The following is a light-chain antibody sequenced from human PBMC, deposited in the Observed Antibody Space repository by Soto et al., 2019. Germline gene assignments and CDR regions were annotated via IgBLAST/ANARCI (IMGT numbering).Light chain of an antibody. V-gene: IGLV2-14*01. CDR3: SSYTPGSTWV. J-gene: IGLJ3*02. CDR1: SSDVGGYNY. CDR2: EVS. Sequence: QSVLTQPASVSGSPGQSITISCTGTSSDVGGYNYVSWFQQHPDKAPKLIIYEVSNRPSGVSNRFSGSKSGKTASLTISGLQAEDEAEYYCSSYTPGSTWVFGGGTQLTVL.